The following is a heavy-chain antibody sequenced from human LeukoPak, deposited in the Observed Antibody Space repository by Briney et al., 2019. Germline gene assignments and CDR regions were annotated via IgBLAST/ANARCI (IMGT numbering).Heavy chain of an antibody. J-gene: IGHJ3*02. Sequence: SETLSLTCTVSGGSISGCYWSWIRQPPGKGLEWIGYIYYSGSTNYNPSPKSRVTISVDTSKNQFSLKLSSVTAADTAVYYCARDPGFLEWLGAFDIWGQGTMVTVSS. D-gene: IGHD3-3*01. CDR1: GGSISGCY. CDR2: IYYSGST. CDR3: ARDPGFLEWLGAFDI. V-gene: IGHV4-59*01.